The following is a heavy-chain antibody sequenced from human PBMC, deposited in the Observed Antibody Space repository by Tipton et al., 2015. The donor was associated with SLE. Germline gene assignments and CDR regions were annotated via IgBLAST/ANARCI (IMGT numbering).Heavy chain of an antibody. V-gene: IGHV3-23*01. J-gene: IGHJ4*02. CDR2: ISGSGGRT. D-gene: IGHD3-10*01. CDR3: AKDPGRNVPDY. Sequence: SLRLSCAASGFTFSFYGMHWVRQAPGKGLEWVSAISGSGGRTYYADSVKGRFSISRDNSKNTLYLQMNSLRAEDTAVYYCAKDPGRNVPDYWGQGTLVTVSS. CDR1: GFTFSFYG.